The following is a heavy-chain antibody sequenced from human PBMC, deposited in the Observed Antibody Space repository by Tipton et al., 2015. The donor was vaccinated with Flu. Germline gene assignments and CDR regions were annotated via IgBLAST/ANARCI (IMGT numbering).Heavy chain of an antibody. Sequence: SLRLSCAASGFTFSSYEMNWVRQAPGKGLEWVAYISSGGSTIYYADSVKGRFTISRDNAKNSLYLQMNSLRAEDTAVYYCARVSGYSSGLGYWGQGTLVTVSS. V-gene: IGHV3-48*03. CDR3: ARVSGYSSGLGY. CDR1: GFTFSSYE. CDR2: ISSGGSTI. J-gene: IGHJ4*02. D-gene: IGHD6-19*01.